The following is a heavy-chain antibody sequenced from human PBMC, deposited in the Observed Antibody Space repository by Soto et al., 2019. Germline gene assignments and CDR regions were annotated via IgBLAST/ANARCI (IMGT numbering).Heavy chain of an antibody. CDR1: GYTFTSYD. CDR2: MNPNSGNT. J-gene: IGHJ4*02. D-gene: IGHD4-17*01. CDR3: ATGGHDYGDYSTDY. Sequence: ASVKVSCKASGYTFTSYDINWVRQATGQGLEWMGWMNPNSGNTGYAQKFQGRVTMTRNTSISTAYMELSSLRSEDTAVYYCATGGHDYGDYSTDYWGQGTLVTVSS. V-gene: IGHV1-8*01.